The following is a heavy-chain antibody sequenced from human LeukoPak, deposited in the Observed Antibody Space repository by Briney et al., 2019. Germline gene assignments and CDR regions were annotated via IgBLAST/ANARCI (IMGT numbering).Heavy chain of an antibody. D-gene: IGHD6-19*01. V-gene: IGHV4-59*12. CDR2: IFYTGST. Sequence: SETLSLTCTVSGGSISRYYWSWIRQPPGKGLEWIGYIFYTGSTNYNPSLKSRVTISVDTSKNQFSLKLSSVTAADTAVYYCARVGGSGWYRNFDYWGQGTLVTVSS. J-gene: IGHJ4*02. CDR3: ARVGGSGWYRNFDY. CDR1: GGSISRYY.